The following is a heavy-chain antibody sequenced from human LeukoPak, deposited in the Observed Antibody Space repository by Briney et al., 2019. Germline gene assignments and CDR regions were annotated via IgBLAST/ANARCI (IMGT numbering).Heavy chain of an antibody. Sequence: ASVKVSCKASGYTFTSYAMNWVRQAPGQGLEWMGWINTNTGNPTYAQGFTGRFVFSLDTSASTAYLQISSLKAEDTAVYYCARDPYDYVWGSYRMYYFDYWGQGTLVTVSS. CDR1: GYTFTSYA. D-gene: IGHD3-16*02. J-gene: IGHJ4*02. CDR3: ARDPYDYVWGSYRMYYFDY. V-gene: IGHV7-4-1*02. CDR2: INTNTGNP.